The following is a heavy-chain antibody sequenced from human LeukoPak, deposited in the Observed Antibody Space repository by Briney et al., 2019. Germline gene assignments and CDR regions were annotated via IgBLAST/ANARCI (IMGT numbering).Heavy chain of an antibody. CDR3: ARARSGDRFFDS. J-gene: IGHJ4*02. V-gene: IGHV4-39*07. D-gene: IGHD2-21*01. Sequence: SETLSLTCTVSGGSISSSSYYWGWIRQPPGKGLEWIGSIYYSGSTYYNPSLKSRVTISVDTSKNQFSLKLSSVTAADTAVYYCARARSGDRFFDSWGQGTLVTVSS. CDR2: IYYSGST. CDR1: GGSISSSSYY.